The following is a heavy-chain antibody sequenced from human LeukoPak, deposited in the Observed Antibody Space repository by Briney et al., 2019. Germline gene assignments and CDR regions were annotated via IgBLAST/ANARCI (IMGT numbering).Heavy chain of an antibody. V-gene: IGHV3-30*02. D-gene: IGHD3-10*01. J-gene: IGHJ6*03. CDR1: GFTFNSNG. CDR2: IRYDGTNK. CDR3: AKGGGSPRYYYYYYMDV. Sequence: QPGESLRLSCTGSGFTFNSNGIHWVRQAPGKGLEWVASIRYDGTNKYYADSVKGRFTISRDNSKNTVSLQMNSLRVEDASVYYCAKGGGSPRYYYYYYMDVWGKGTTVTISS.